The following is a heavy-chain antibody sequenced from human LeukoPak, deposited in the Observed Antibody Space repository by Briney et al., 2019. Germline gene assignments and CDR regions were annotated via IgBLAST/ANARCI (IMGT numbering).Heavy chain of an antibody. D-gene: IGHD5-18*01. CDR1: GFTFNRAW. CDR3: VKSEARDSAPLDF. V-gene: IGHV3-74*03. Sequence: GGSLRLSCAPSGFTFNRAWMHWVRHVPGEGLVWVANRNTDDSKSTYADSVTGRFTISRDNAQNSVYLQMSSLTAEDTAVYYCVKSEARDSAPLDFWGQGTLVTVSS. J-gene: IGHJ4*02. CDR2: RNTDDSKS.